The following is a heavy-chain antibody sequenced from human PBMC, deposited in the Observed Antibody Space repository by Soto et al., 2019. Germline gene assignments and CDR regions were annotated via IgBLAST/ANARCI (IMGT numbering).Heavy chain of an antibody. CDR2: IYYSGAT. D-gene: IGHD5-12*01. J-gene: IGHJ4*02. Sequence: SETRSRTWSVSAEPVISGSDYWTWFRQPPGKGLEWIGIIYYSGATNYNPSLQNRVTISIDTSKNQYSLKLTSVTAADAALYYCARDIRGYSRALDYWGQGTQVTVSS. CDR1: AEPVISGSDY. CDR3: ARDIRGYSRALDY. V-gene: IGHV4-61*01.